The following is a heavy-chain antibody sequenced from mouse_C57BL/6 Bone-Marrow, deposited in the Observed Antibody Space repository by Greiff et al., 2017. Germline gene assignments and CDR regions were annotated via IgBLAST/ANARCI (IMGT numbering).Heavy chain of an antibody. CDR2: IDPENGDT. J-gene: IGHJ3*01. D-gene: IGHD2-5*01. V-gene: IGHV14-4*01. Sequence: EVQLVESGAELVRPGASVKLSCTASGFNIKDDYMHWVKQRPEQGLEWIGWIDPENGDTEYASKFQGKATITADTSSNTAYLQLSSLTSEDTAVYYCTGYYSNYVFAYWGQGTLVTVSA. CDR1: GFNIKDDY. CDR3: TGYYSNYVFAY.